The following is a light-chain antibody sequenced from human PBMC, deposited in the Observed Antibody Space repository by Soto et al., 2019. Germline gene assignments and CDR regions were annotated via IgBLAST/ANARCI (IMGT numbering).Light chain of an antibody. J-gene: IGKJ1*01. V-gene: IGKV3-11*01. CDR2: QAS. Sequence: ELGCSQSPTTLSSFPADRVTLSCRASQYINSRLAWYQHRPGQSPRLLIYQASLRAAGIPARFSASGSGTDFTLTISDVQPDDFALYYCHQRQSWPRTFGQGTKVDIK. CDR1: QYINSR. CDR3: HQRQSWPRT.